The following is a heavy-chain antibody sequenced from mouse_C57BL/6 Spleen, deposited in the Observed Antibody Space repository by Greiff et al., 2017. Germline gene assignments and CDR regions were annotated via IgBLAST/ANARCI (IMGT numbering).Heavy chain of an antibody. CDR3: ARGNYGSSSDWDWYFDV. V-gene: IGHV1-80*01. J-gene: IGHJ1*03. Sequence: QVQLQQSGAELVKPGASVKISCKASGYAFSSYWMNWVKQRPGKGLEWIGQIYPGDGDTNYNGKFKGKATLTADKSSSTAYMQLSSLTSEDSAVYVCARGNYGSSSDWDWYFDVWGTGTTVTVSS. D-gene: IGHD1-1*01. CDR1: GYAFSSYW. CDR2: IYPGDGDT.